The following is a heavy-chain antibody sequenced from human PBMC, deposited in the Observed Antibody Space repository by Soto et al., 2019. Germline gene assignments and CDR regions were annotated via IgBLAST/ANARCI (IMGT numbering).Heavy chain of an antibody. Sequence: ASVKVSCKVSGYTLTELSMHWVRQAPGKGLEWMGGFDPEDGETIYAQKFQGRVTMTEDTSTDTAYMELSSLRSEDTAVYYCAIFLWLSRYYYMDVWGKGTTVTVSS. CDR3: AIFLWLSRYYYMDV. V-gene: IGHV1-24*01. CDR2: FDPEDGET. CDR1: GYTLTELS. J-gene: IGHJ6*03. D-gene: IGHD5-12*01.